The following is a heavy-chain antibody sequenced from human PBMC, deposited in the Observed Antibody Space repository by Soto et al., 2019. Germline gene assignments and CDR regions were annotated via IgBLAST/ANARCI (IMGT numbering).Heavy chain of an antibody. CDR1: GFTFSTHA. Sequence: QVQLVESGGGVVQPGSSLRLSCAASGFTFSTHAMHWVRQAPGKGLECVAIVSFDGSNKYYADSVKGRFTISRDNSKNTLYLQMTGLTPEDTAVSYCARDQTGITTAGGGRIDHWGQGTVVTVSS. CDR2: VSFDGSNK. J-gene: IGHJ4*02. D-gene: IGHD6-13*01. V-gene: IGHV3-30-3*01. CDR3: ARDQTGITTAGGGRIDH.